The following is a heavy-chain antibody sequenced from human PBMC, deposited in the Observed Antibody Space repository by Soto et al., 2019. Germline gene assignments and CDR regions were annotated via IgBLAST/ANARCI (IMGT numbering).Heavy chain of an antibody. D-gene: IGHD4-17*01. CDR2: ISGSGGST. V-gene: IGHV3-23*01. Sequence: EVQLLESGGGLVQPGGSLRLSCAASGFTFSSYAMSWVRQAPGKGLEWVSAISGSGGSTYYADSVKGRFTISRDNSKNTLYLKMTTRRAEDPAVYHCAQGGRFAYGGTGPIPSWGQGPLVPVPS. CDR3: AQGGRFAYGGTGPIPS. J-gene: IGHJ5*02. CDR1: GFTFSSYA.